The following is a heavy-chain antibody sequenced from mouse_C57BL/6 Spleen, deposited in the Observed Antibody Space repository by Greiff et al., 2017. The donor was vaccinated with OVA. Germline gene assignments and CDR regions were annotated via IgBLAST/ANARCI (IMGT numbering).Heavy chain of an antibody. Sequence: VQLKQSGPELVKPGASVKISCKASGYSFTGYYMNWVKQSPEKSLEWIGEINPSTGGTTYNQKFKAKATLTVDKSSSTAYMQLKSLTSEDSAVYYCARLGIYDGYPWFAYWGQGTLVTVSA. J-gene: IGHJ3*01. V-gene: IGHV1-42*01. CDR1: GYSFTGYY. CDR3: ARLGIYDGYPWFAY. D-gene: IGHD2-3*01. CDR2: INPSTGGT.